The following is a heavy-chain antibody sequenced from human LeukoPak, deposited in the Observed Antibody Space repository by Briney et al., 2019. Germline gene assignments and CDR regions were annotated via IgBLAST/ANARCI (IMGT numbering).Heavy chain of an antibody. CDR3: ARVLIDYGMDV. CDR1: GFTFSSYG. J-gene: IGHJ6*02. Sequence: PGRSLRLSCAASGFTFSSYGMHWVRQAPGKGLEWVAVIWYDGSNKYYADSVKGRFTISRDNSKNTLYLQMNSLRAEDTAVYYCARVLIDYGMDVWGQGTTVTVSS. CDR2: IWYDGSNK. V-gene: IGHV3-33*01.